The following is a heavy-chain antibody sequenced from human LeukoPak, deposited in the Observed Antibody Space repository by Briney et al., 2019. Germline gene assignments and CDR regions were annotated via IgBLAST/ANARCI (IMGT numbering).Heavy chain of an antibody. CDR3: ARDPEFRSSAGLDY. Sequence: PGGSLRLSCAASGFTFTSYSMSWVRQAPGKRLEWVSFISTSSSDIYYADSVKGRFTISRDNAKNSVYLQMNSLRAEDTAVYYCARDPEFRSSAGLDYWGQGTLVTVSS. CDR1: GFTFTSYS. CDR2: ISTSSSDI. D-gene: IGHD6-6*01. V-gene: IGHV3-21*06. J-gene: IGHJ4*02.